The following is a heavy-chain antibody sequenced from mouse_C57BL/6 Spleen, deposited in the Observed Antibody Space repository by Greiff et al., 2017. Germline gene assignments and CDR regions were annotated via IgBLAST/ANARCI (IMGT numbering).Heavy chain of an antibody. CDR2: ISDGGSYT. J-gene: IGHJ3*01. D-gene: IGHD1-1*01. Sequence: EVQLVESGGGLVKPGGSLTLSCAASGFTFSSYAMSWVRQTPEKRLGWVATISDGGSYTYYPDNVKGRFTITRDNAKNNLYLQMSHLTSEDTAIYDCARGDYDSGTGFAYWGQGTLVTVSA. CDR1: GFTFSSYA. CDR3: ARGDYDSGTGFAY. V-gene: IGHV5-4*01.